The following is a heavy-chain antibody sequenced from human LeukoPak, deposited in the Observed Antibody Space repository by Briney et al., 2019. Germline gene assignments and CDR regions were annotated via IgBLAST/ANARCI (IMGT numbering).Heavy chain of an antibody. Sequence: SETLSLTCTVSGGSISSYYWSWIRQPPGKGLEWIGYIYYSGSTNYNPSLKSRVTISVDTSKNQFSLKLSSVTAADTAVYYCARHEVDYGDYYFGYWGQGTLVTVSS. D-gene: IGHD4-17*01. CDR1: GGSISSYY. CDR3: ARHEVDYGDYYFGY. CDR2: IYYSGST. V-gene: IGHV4-59*08. J-gene: IGHJ4*02.